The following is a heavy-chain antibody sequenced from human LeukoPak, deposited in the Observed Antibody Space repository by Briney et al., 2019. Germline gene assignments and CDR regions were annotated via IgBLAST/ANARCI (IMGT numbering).Heavy chain of an antibody. D-gene: IGHD2-2*01. Sequence: GASVKVSCKASGYTFTSYDINWVRQATGQGLEWMGWMNPNSGNTGYAQKFQGRVTMTKNTSISTAYMELSSLRSEDTAVYYCARGSRYCSSTSCYGALHFWGQGTLVTVSS. CDR1: GYTFTSYD. CDR3: ARGSRYCSSTSCYGALHF. V-gene: IGHV1-8*01. J-gene: IGHJ4*02. CDR2: MNPNSGNT.